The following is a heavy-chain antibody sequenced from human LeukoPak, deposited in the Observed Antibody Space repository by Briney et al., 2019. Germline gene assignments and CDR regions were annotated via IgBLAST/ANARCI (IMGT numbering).Heavy chain of an antibody. V-gene: IGHV4-4*02. CDR3: ARNGGNSDFDY. CDR1: GGSISGSDW. J-gene: IGHJ4*02. CDR2: IYHSGST. Sequence: SETLSLTCAVSGGSISGSDWWSWVRQPPGKGLEWIGEIYHSGSTNFNPSLKSRVTISVDKSKNQFSLKLSSVTAADTAVYYCARNGGNSDFDYWGQGTLVTVSS. D-gene: IGHD4-23*01.